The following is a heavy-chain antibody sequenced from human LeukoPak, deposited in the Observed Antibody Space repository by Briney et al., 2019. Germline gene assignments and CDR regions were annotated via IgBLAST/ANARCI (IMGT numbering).Heavy chain of an antibody. D-gene: IGHD4-17*01. CDR3: AKVGDYGDYALDY. V-gene: IGHV3-30*18. Sequence: PGGSLRLSCAASGFTFSSYGMHWVRQAPGKGLEWVAVISYDGSYKYYADPVKGRFTISRDNSKNTLYLQMNSLRAEDTAVYYCAKVGDYGDYALDYWGQGTLVTVSS. CDR1: GFTFSSYG. CDR2: ISYDGSYK. J-gene: IGHJ4*02.